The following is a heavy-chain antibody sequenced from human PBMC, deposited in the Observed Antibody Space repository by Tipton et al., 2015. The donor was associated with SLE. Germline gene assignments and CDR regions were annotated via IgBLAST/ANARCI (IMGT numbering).Heavy chain of an antibody. CDR3: ARRKSSSWANYYYYGRDV. J-gene: IGHJ6*02. CDR1: GGSFSGYY. CDR2: INHSGST. Sequence: TLSLTCAVYGGSFSGYYWSWIRQPPGKGLEWIGEINHSGSTNYNPSLKSRVTISVDTSKNQFSLKLSSVTAADTAVYYCARRKSSSWANYYYYGRDVWGQGTTVTVSS. D-gene: IGHD6-13*01. V-gene: IGHV4-34*01.